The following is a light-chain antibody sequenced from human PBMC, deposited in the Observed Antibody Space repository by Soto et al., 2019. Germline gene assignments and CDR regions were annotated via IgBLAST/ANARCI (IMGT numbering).Light chain of an antibody. J-gene: IGKJ1*01. V-gene: IGKV1-5*01. CDR1: QDINSY. CDR3: QQYDLYST. Sequence: DIQRTQSPSSLSASIGDRVTITCQASQDINSYLSWYQQRPGKAPKLLIYDASSLESGVPSRFSGSGSGTEFSLTITSLQPDDFATYYCQQYDLYSTFGQGTKVDI. CDR2: DAS.